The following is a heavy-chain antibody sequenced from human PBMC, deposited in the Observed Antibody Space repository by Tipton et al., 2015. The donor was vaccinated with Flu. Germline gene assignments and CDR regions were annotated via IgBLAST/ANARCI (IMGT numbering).Heavy chain of an antibody. CDR3: ATYYYGSGTQSAFDY. J-gene: IGHJ4*02. Sequence: GLVKPSETLSLTCTVSGYSISRGYYWGWIRQPPGKGLEWIGSTFHGGSTYYNPSLKSRVTISVDTSKNQFSPKLSSVTAADTAVYYCATYYYGSGTQSAFDYWGQGTLVTVSS. CDR2: TFHGGST. V-gene: IGHV4-38-2*02. D-gene: IGHD3-10*01. CDR1: GYSISRGYY.